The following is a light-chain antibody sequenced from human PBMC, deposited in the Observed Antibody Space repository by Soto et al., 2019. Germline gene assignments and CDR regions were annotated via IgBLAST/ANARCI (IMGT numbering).Light chain of an antibody. J-gene: IGLJ2*01. V-gene: IGLV2-11*01. CDR3: CSPAGTYTLL. CDR1: SSDVGGYNY. Sequence: QSALTQPRSVSGSPGQSVTISCTGTSSDVGGYNYVSWYQHHPGKAPKLIIYDVNQRPSGVPDHFSGSKSGNTASLTISGLQAEDEADYYCCSPAGTYTLLIGGGTKLTVL. CDR2: DVN.